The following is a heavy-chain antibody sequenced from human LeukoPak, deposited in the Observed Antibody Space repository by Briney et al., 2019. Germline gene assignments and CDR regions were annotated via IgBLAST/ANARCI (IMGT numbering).Heavy chain of an antibody. J-gene: IGHJ4*02. CDR3: TKVRSGSSNWALRVFDY. V-gene: IGHV3-23*01. CDR2: ISPAGGTT. D-gene: IGHD6-13*01. Sequence: GGSLRLSCAASGFTFSSYAMSWVRQAPGGGLEWVSTISPAGGTTYYAESMKGQFTISRDNSKSTLYLQMNNLGVEDTAVYYCTKVRSGSSNWALRVFDYWGQGALVTVSS. CDR1: GFTFSSYA.